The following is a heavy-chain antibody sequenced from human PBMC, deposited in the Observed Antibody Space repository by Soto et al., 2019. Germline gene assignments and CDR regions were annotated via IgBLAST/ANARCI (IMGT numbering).Heavy chain of an antibody. CDR3: ARVLRYFDWLLSSPWFDP. V-gene: IGHV1-3*01. J-gene: IGHJ5*02. CDR1: GYTFTSYA. D-gene: IGHD3-9*01. CDR2: INAGNGNT. Sequence: ASVKVSCKASGYTFTSYAMHWVRQAPGQRLEWMGWINAGNGNTNYAQKLQGRVTMTTDTSTSTAYMELRSLRSDDTAVYYCARVLRYFDWLLSSPWFDPWGQGTLVTVSS.